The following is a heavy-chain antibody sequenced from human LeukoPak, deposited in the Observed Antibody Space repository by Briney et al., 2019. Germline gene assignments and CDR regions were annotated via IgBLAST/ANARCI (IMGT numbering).Heavy chain of an antibody. D-gene: IGHD2-21*02. CDR3: AKVGDILVVTAIPPLLFDY. CDR2: ISGSGGRT. Sequence: GGSLRLSCAASGFTLSSYAMSWVRQAQGEGLEWGSAISGSGGRTYYADSVKGGFTLSRDNCKNTLYLQMNSLRAEDTGVYYCAKVGDILVVTAIPPLLFDYWGQGTLVTVSS. J-gene: IGHJ4*02. CDR1: GFTLSSYA. V-gene: IGHV3-23*01.